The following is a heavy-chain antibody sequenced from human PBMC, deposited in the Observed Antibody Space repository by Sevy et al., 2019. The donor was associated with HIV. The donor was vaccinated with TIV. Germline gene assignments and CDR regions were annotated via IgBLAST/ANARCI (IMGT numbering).Heavy chain of an antibody. CDR2: IYPGDSDT. J-gene: IGHJ6*02. D-gene: IGHD6-13*01. CDR1: GYSFTSYW. Sequence: GESLKISCEGSGYSFTSYWIGWVRQMPGKGLEWMGIIYPGDSDTRYSPSFQGQVTISADKSISTAYLQWSSLKASDTAMYYCASSTAYYYYGMDVWGQGTTVTVSS. CDR3: ASSTAYYYYGMDV. V-gene: IGHV5-51*01.